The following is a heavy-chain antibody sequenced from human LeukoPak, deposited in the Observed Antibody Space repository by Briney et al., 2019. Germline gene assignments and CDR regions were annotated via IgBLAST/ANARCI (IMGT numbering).Heavy chain of an antibody. J-gene: IGHJ4*02. CDR1: GFIFSGYS. Sequence: GGSLRLSCAASGFIFSGYSMSWVRHAPGKGLERVSYISTTSTTIYYADSVKGRFTISRDNAKNSLYLQMNSIRAEDTAIYYCARDRSRIVVAPSGYFDYWGQGTLVTVSS. CDR3: ARDRSRIVVAPSGYFDY. D-gene: IGHD1-26*01. CDR2: ISTTSTTI. V-gene: IGHV3-48*01.